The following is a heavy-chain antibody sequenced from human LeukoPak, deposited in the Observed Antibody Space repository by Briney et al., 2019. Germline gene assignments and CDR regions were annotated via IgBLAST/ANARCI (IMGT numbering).Heavy chain of an antibody. V-gene: IGHV3-33*01. CDR1: GFTFSSYG. J-gene: IGHJ4*02. D-gene: IGHD6-13*01. CDR3: ARGIAAAGTHPLDY. Sequence: GGSLRLSWAASGFTFSSYGMHWVRQAPGKGLEWVAAIWYDGSNKYYAASVKGRFTISRDNSKNTLYLQMNSLRAEDTAVYYCARGIAAAGTHPLDYWGQGTLVTVSS. CDR2: IWYDGSNK.